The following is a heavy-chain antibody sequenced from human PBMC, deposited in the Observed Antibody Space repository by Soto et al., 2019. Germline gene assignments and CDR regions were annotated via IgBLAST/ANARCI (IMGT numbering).Heavy chain of an antibody. CDR1: GGSINTYY. CDR3: ARDPRGGGLDGMDV. J-gene: IGHJ6*02. CDR2: IYYSGGT. Sequence: PSETLSLTCTVSGGSINTYYSTWIRQPPGKGLEWIGYIYYSGGTNYHPSLKSRVTISVDTSKNQFSLKLSSVTAADTAVYYCARDPRGGGLDGMDVWGQGTTVTVSS. V-gene: IGHV4-59*01. D-gene: IGHD6-25*01.